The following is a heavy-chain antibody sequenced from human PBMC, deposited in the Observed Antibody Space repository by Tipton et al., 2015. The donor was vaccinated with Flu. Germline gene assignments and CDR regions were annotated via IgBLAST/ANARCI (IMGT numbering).Heavy chain of an antibody. Sequence: SLRLSCAASGFSVSYSYMIWVRQAPGKGMEWVSFIYSGDTTAYADSVKGRFTISRDTPKNTVYLHISSLRAEDTAVYYCARRVGTFGAVIEVDAFHIWGQGTLVTVSS. CDR2: IYSGDTT. CDR1: GFSVSYSY. V-gene: IGHV3-53*01. CDR3: ARRVGTFGAVIEVDAFHI. D-gene: IGHD3-16*02. J-gene: IGHJ3*02.